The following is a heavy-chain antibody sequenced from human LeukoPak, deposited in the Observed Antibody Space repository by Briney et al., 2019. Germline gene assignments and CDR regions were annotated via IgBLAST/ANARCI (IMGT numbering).Heavy chain of an antibody. D-gene: IGHD6-13*01. CDR3: ATSPAAVDYYGMDV. CDR1: GFTFSSYA. J-gene: IGHJ6*02. Sequence: GGSLRLSCAASGFTFSSYAMCWVRQAPGKGLEWISYISSSSTTIYYADSVKGRFTISRDNAKNSLYLQMNSLRAEDTAVYYCATSPAAVDYYGMDVWGQGTTVTVSS. CDR2: ISSSSTTI. V-gene: IGHV3-48*04.